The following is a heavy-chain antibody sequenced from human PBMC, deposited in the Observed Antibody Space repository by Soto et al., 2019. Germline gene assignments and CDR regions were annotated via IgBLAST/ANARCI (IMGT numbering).Heavy chain of an antibody. CDR1: GLPFGGNP. CDR3: ARDRSGWYYFDY. J-gene: IGHJ4*02. V-gene: IGHV3-30-3*01. D-gene: IGHD6-19*01. CDR2: ISYDGSNK. Sequence: QVQLVESGGAVFRPGGSLRLSCAASGLPFGGNPLPWVRRAQGKGLEWVAVISYDGSNKYYADSVKGRFTISRDNSKNTLYLQMNSLRAEDTAVYYCARDRSGWYYFDYWGQGTLVTVSS.